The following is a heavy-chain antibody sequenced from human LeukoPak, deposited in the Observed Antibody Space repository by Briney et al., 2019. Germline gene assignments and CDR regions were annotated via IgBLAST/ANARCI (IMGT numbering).Heavy chain of an antibody. CDR2: VSYSGNT. J-gene: IGHJ4*02. CDR3: ARGGASSRYFGY. V-gene: IGHV4-59*11. CDR1: GGSISGHF. Sequence: SETLSLTCTVSGGSISGHFWSWIRQPPGKGLEWIGYVSYSGNTNYNPPFNGRVTISLDTSKSQFSLSLNSVTAADTAVYFCARGGASSRYFGYWGQGTLVTVSS. D-gene: IGHD1-26*01.